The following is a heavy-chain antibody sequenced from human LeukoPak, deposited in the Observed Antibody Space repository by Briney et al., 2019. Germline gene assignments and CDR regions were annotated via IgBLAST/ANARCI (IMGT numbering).Heavy chain of an antibody. CDR3: ARARSVGPPTGFDQ. CDR2: IKSKTDGGTT. D-gene: IGHD4-23*01. CDR1: GFTFSNAW. J-gene: IGHJ4*02. Sequence: GGSLRLSCAASGFTFSNAWMSWVRQAPGKGLEWVGRIKSKTDGGTTDYAEPVKGRFTISRDNSKNTLSLQMDTLRHEDTAVYYCARARSVGPPTGFDQWGQGSPVTVSS. V-gene: IGHV3-15*01.